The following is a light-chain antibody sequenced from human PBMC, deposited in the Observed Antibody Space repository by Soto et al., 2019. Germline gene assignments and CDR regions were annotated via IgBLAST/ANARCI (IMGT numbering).Light chain of an antibody. V-gene: IGKV1-16*01. CDR3: QQYDISPRT. Sequence: DIQMTQSPSSLSASVGDRVTITCRASQGIRNYLAWFQQKPGKAPKCLIYATFRLQSGVPSRFSGSGSGTEFNLTISSLQPEDSATYYCQQYDISPRTFGQGTKVET. CDR1: QGIRNY. CDR2: ATF. J-gene: IGKJ1*01.